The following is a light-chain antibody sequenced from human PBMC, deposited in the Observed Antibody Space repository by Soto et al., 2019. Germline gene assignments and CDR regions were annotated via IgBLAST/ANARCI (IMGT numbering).Light chain of an antibody. J-gene: IGLJ2*01. Sequence: QSVLTQPASVSGSPGQSITFSCTGTSSDVGRYNYVSWYQQHPGKAPKLIIFEVSNRPSGVSNRFSGSKSGNTASLTISGLQAEDEADYYCTSYTSSSILHVVFGGGTKLTV. CDR1: SSDVGRYNY. CDR3: TSYTSSSILHVV. CDR2: EVS. V-gene: IGLV2-14*01.